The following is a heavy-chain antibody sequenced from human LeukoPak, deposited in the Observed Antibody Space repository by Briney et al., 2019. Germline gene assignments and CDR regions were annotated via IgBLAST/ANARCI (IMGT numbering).Heavy chain of an antibody. CDR2: IKHDGSGM. Sequence: GGSLRLPCTTSEFTLSYFWMSWVRQAPGKGLEWVANIKHDGSGMSYVDSVKGRFTIPRDNAKDSLYLQMNSLRAEDTAIYYCARVEFGEYNYYFDSWGQGTLVTVS. CDR3: ARVEFGEYNYYFDS. V-gene: IGHV3-7*01. J-gene: IGHJ4*02. CDR1: EFTLSYFW. D-gene: IGHD3-10*01.